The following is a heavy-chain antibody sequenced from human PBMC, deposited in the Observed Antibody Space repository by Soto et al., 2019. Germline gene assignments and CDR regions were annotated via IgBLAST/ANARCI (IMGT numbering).Heavy chain of an antibody. V-gene: IGHV4-39*01. Sequence: PSETLSLTCTVSGGSISSGSYYWGWIRQPPGKGLEWIGSIYYSGSTYYNPSLKSRVTISVDTSKNQFSLKLSSVTAADTAVYYCARANVEMATIDAFDIWGQGTMVTVSS. CDR2: IYYSGST. D-gene: IGHD5-12*01. J-gene: IGHJ3*02. CDR3: ARANVEMATIDAFDI. CDR1: GGSISSGSYY.